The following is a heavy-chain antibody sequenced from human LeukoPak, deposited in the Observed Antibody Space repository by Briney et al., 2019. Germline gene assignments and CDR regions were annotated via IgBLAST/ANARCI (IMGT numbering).Heavy chain of an antibody. CDR3: ARDAPPYTTIFGVVTPEYYMDV. D-gene: IGHD3-3*01. CDR1: GGSISSGSYY. J-gene: IGHJ6*03. Sequence: SQTLSLTCTVSGGSISSGSYYWSWIRQPAGKGLEWIGRIYTSGSTNYNPSLKSRVTISVDTSKNQFSLKLSSVTAADTAVYYCARDAPPYTTIFGVVTPEYYMDVWGKGTTVTVSS. V-gene: IGHV4-61*02. CDR2: IYTSGST.